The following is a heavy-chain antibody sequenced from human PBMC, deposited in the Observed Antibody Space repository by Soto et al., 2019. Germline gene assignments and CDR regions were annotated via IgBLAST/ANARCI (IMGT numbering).Heavy chain of an antibody. CDR1: GFTFSSYG. D-gene: IGHD3-10*01. V-gene: IGHV3-33*01. CDR2: IWYDGSNK. Sequence: QVQLVESGGGVVQPGRSLRLSCAASGFTFSSYGIHWVRQAPGKGLEWVAVIWYDGSNKYYADSVKGRFTISRDNSKSTLYLQMNSLIAEDTAVYYCARHTSLSMGRGLIMSPRNPYEFDDAFDIWGQGTMVTVSS. J-gene: IGHJ3*02. CDR3: ARHTSLSMGRGLIMSPRNPYEFDDAFDI.